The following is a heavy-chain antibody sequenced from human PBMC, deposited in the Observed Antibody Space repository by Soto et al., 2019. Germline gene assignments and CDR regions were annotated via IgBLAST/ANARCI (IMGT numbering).Heavy chain of an antibody. D-gene: IGHD6-13*01. CDR3: ASEGNEGSSRPTGFDY. V-gene: IGHV3-48*02. CDR1: GFTFSNYG. J-gene: IGHJ4*02. CDR2: ISTSSSTI. Sequence: EVQLVESGGGLVQPGGSLRLSCAASGFTFSNYGMNWVRQAPGKGLEWVADISTSSSTIYYADSVKGRFTISRDNAKNTLYLQMNSLRDEDTAVYYCASEGNEGSSRPTGFDYWGQGTLVTVSS.